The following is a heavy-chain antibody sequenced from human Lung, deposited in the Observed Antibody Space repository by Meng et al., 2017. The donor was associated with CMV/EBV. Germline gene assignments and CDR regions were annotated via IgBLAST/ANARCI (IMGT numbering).Heavy chain of an antibody. CDR3: ARDGRYLHIRTFGGGLDV. D-gene: IGHD3-16*01. Sequence: SXKISXAASGFTFSAHAVHWVRQAPGKGLEWVASISYEGSNKYYSDSVKGRFTISRDNSENMLYVQMNSLRAEDTAVYYCARDGRYLHIRTFGGGLDVWGQGTXVTVSS. CDR1: GFTFSAHA. CDR2: ISYEGSNK. V-gene: IGHV3-30*04. J-gene: IGHJ6*02.